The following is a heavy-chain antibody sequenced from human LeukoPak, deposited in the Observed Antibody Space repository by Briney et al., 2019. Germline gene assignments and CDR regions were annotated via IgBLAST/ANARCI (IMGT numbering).Heavy chain of an antibody. Sequence: SETLSLTCTVSGGSVSSYYWSWIRQPPGKGLEWIGYIYYSGSTNYNPSLKSRVTISVDTSKNQFSLKLSSVTAADTAVYYCARRYCSSTSCYSTYGLDVWGQGTTVTVSS. CDR2: IYYSGST. V-gene: IGHV4-59*08. D-gene: IGHD2-2*02. J-gene: IGHJ6*02. CDR3: ARRYCSSTSCYSTYGLDV. CDR1: GGSVSSYY.